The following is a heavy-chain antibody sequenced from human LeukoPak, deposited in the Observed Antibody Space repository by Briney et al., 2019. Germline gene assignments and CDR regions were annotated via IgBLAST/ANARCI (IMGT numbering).Heavy chain of an antibody. CDR2: ISGSGGST. CDR1: GFTFSSYA. Sequence: GGSLRLSCAASGFTFSSYAMSWVRQAPGKGLEWVSAISGSGGSTYYADSVKGRFTISRDNSKNTLYLQMNSLRAEDTAVYYCAKKRGSCYYYGMDVWGQGTTVTVSS. V-gene: IGHV3-23*01. J-gene: IGHJ6*02. CDR3: AKKRGSCYYYGMDV. D-gene: IGHD1-26*01.